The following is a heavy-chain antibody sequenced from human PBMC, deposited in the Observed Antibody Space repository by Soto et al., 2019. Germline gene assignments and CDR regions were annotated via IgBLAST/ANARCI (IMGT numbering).Heavy chain of an antibody. V-gene: IGHV3-21*01. D-gene: IGHD2-15*01. Sequence: EVQLVESGGGLVKPGGSLRLSCAASGFTFSSYSMNWVRQAPGKGLEWVSSISSSSSYIYYADSVKGRFTISRDNAKNXXYLQMNSLRAEDTAVYYCARADGYCSGGSCYPENYWGQGTLVTVSS. CDR3: ARADGYCSGGSCYPENY. CDR2: ISSSSSYI. J-gene: IGHJ4*02. CDR1: GFTFSSYS.